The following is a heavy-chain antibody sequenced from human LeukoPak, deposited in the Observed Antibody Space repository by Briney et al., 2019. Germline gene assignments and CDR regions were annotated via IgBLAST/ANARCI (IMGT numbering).Heavy chain of an antibody. D-gene: IGHD3-22*01. CDR1: GFTFSSYG. Sequence: GGSLRLSCAASGFTFSSYGMHWVRQAPGKGLEWVAIIWYDGSNKYYADSVKGRFTISRDNSKNTLYLQMDGLRAEDTAVYYCARDRHYSDTTAYYFAYWGQGTLVTVSS. CDR2: IWYDGSNK. CDR3: ARDRHYSDTTAYYFAY. J-gene: IGHJ4*02. V-gene: IGHV3-30*02.